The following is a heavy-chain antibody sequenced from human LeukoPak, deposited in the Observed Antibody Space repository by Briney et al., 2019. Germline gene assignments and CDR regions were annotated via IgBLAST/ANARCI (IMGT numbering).Heavy chain of an antibody. CDR2: IYYSGST. CDR3: ARGNVPLDAFDI. Sequence: SETLSLTCTVSGGSISSSSYYWGWIRQPPGKGLEWIGSIYYSGSTYYNPSLKSRVTISVDTPKNQFSLKLSSVTAADTAVYYCARGNVPLDAFDIWGQGTMVTVSS. CDR1: GGSISSSSYY. V-gene: IGHV4-39*07. D-gene: IGHD4-11*01. J-gene: IGHJ3*02.